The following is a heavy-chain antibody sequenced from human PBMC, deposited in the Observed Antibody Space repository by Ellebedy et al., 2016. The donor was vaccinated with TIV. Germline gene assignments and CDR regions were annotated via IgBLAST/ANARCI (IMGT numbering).Heavy chain of an antibody. CDR1: GFTFSNYG. V-gene: IGHV3-30*03. CDR2: VSYDGSNK. J-gene: IGHJ3*02. D-gene: IGHD4-17*01. CDR3: TRDPWTDDYNDYGAFDI. Sequence: GESLKISCAASGFTFSNYGMHWVRQAPGKGLEWVAVVSYDGSNKYYADSVKGRFTISRDNAKNSLYLQVNSLTAEDTAVYYCTRDPWTDDYNDYGAFDIWGQGTMVTVSS.